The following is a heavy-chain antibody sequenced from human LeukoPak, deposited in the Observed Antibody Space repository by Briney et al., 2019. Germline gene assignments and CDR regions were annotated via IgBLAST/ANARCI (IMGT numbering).Heavy chain of an antibody. J-gene: IGHJ4*02. Sequence: GRSLRLSCAASGFTFSSYGMHWVRQAPGKGLEWVAVISYDGSNKYYADSGKGRFTISRDNSKNTLYLQMNSLRAEDTAVYYCAKDLSAAGTGDYWGQGTLVTVSS. CDR3: AKDLSAAGTGDY. D-gene: IGHD6-13*01. V-gene: IGHV3-30*18. CDR2: ISYDGSNK. CDR1: GFTFSSYG.